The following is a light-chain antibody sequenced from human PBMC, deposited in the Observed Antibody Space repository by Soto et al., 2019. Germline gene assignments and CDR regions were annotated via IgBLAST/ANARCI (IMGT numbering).Light chain of an antibody. CDR3: ASWDHSLSGYV. CDR1: ISNIGNNY. J-gene: IGLJ1*01. V-gene: IGLV1-51*02. Sequence: QSVLTQPPSVSAAPGQKVTISCSGTISNIGNNYVSWYQQLPGAAPTLLIYESNRRPTGIPDRFSSSKSATSATPDITGLQTGDEADYYCASWDHSLSGYVFGSGTKVTVL. CDR2: ESN.